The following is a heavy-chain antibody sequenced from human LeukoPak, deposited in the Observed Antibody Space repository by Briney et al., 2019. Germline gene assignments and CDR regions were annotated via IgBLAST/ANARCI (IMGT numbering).Heavy chain of an antibody. D-gene: IGHD5-24*01. Sequence: ASVKVSCKASGYTFTSYYMHWVRQAPGQGLEWMAIINPSGDNTNYAQKFQGRVTMTRDTPTSTVYMEVSSLRSDDTAVYYRAGGRTNGFNTFDYWGPGTLVTVSS. CDR1: GYTFTSYY. CDR2: INPSGDNT. V-gene: IGHV1-46*01. J-gene: IGHJ4*02. CDR3: AGGRTNGFNTFDY.